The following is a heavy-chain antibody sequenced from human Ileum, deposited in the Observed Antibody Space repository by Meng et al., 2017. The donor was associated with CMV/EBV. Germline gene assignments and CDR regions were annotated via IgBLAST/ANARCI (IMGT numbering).Heavy chain of an antibody. CDR2: IYYSGST. D-gene: IGHD3-10*01. CDR3: AREYYVGFGELPGGNWCDP. Sequence: SETLSLTCTVSGGSISSYYWSWIRQPPGKGLEWIGYIYYSGSTNYNPSLKSRVTIPVDTSKNQSSLKLSTVTAADTAVYYCAREYYVGFGELPGGNWCDPWGQGTLVTVSS. V-gene: IGHV4-59*01. J-gene: IGHJ5*02. CDR1: GGSISSYY.